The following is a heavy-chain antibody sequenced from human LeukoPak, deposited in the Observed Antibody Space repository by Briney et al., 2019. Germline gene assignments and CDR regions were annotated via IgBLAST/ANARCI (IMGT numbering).Heavy chain of an antibody. CDR2: IRSDGINK. J-gene: IGHJ6*03. Sequence: GGSLRLSCAASGFTFSSYGMHWVRQAPGKGLEWVAFIRSDGINKYHADSVKGRFTISRDNSQNTLYLQMNSLRAEDTAVYYCAKLGKTENHYGSGRFSYYYYMDVWGKGTTVTISS. CDR1: GFTFSSYG. V-gene: IGHV3-30*02. CDR3: AKLGKTENHYGSGRFSYYYYMDV. D-gene: IGHD3-10*01.